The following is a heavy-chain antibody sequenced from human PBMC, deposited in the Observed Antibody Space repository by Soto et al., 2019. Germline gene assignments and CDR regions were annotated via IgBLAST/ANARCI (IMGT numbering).Heavy chain of an antibody. J-gene: IGHJ4*02. CDR2: VYYTGST. CDR3: ARSVAVPGAHIDY. V-gene: IGHV4-59*01. CDR1: GGSISVSY. Sequence: PSETLCVTCSFSGGSISVSYWSWIRQSPGKGLEWLGYVYYTGSTNYSPSLRSRVSISVDTSKNEFSLRLSSVTAADTAVYFCARSVAVPGAHIDYWGQGTQVTVSS. D-gene: IGHD6-19*01.